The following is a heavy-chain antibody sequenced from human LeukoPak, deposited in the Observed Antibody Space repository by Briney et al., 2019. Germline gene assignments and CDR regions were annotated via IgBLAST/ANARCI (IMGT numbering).Heavy chain of an antibody. V-gene: IGHV1-46*01. J-gene: IGHJ4*02. CDR3: ARTSMGRGVISPNFDY. CDR2: INPSGGST. D-gene: IGHD3-10*01. CDR1: GYTFTSYY. Sequence: ASVKVSCKASGYTFTSYYMHWVRQAPGQGLEWMGIINPSGGSTSYAQKFQGRVTMTRDTSTSTVYMELSSLRSEDTAVYYCARTSMGRGVISPNFDYWGQGTLVTVSS.